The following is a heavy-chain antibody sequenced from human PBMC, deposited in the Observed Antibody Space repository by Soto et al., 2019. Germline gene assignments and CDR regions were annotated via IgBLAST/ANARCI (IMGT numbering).Heavy chain of an antibody. V-gene: IGHV4-39*01. J-gene: IGHJ5*02. D-gene: IGHD2-2*02. CDR1: GGSISSRGYY. CDR3: ALAQYTNSRRFDP. CDR2: IYFSGSI. Sequence: SETLSLTCTVSGGSISSRGYYWAWIRQPPGKGLEWIGSIYFSGSIYDSPSLKSRITISVDTAKNQFSLKLNSVTAADTAVYFCALAQYTNSRRFDPWGQGTLVTVSS.